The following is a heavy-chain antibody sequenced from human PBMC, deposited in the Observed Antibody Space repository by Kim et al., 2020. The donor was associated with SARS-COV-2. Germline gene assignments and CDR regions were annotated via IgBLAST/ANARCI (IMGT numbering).Heavy chain of an antibody. CDR1: GDSISSGNYY. CDR3: AAMVPPPNRGIDS. Sequence: SETLSLTCAVSGDSISSGNYYWNWIRQTPGKGLEWIGYISYIGRTYSNPSLKSRISISVDTSKNQFSLKLNSVTAADTAVYFCAAMVPPPNRGIDSWGQGILVTVSS. CDR2: ISYIGRT. D-gene: IGHD3-10*01. V-gene: IGHV4-30-4*01. J-gene: IGHJ4*02.